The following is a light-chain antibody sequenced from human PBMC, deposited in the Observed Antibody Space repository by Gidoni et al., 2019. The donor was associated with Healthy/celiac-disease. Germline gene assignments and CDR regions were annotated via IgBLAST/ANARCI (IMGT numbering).Light chain of an antibody. J-gene: IGKJ1*01. CDR1: QSISSW. CDR2: KAS. CDR3: QQYKSYSA. V-gene: IGKV1-5*03. Sequence: DIQMTQSPSTLSASVGDRVTITCRSSQSISSWLAWYQQKPGKAPKLLIYKASSLESGAPSRFSGSGSGTEFTLTISSLQPDAFSTYYCQQYKSYSAFGQGTKVEIK.